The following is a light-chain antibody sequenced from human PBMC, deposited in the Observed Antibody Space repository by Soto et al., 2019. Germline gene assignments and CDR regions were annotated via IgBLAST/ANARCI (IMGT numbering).Light chain of an antibody. CDR3: GSYTTSSNYV. J-gene: IGLJ1*01. V-gene: IGLV2-14*01. CDR2: DVS. Sequence: SALTQPASVSGSPGQSITISCTGTSSDIDAYNYVSWYQQHPGKAPKLMIYDVSNRPSGISNRFSGPKSGNTASLTISGLQAEDEADYYCGSYTTSSNYVFGTGTKVTVL. CDR1: SSDIDAYNY.